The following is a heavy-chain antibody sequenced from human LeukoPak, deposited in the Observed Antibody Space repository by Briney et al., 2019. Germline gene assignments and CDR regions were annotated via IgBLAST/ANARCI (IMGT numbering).Heavy chain of an antibody. D-gene: IGHD4-17*01. Sequence: GASAKVSCKASGGTFSSYAISWVRQAPGQGLEWMGGIIPIFGTANYAQKFQGRVTITADESTSTAYMELSSLRSEDTAVYYCASRTDDYGDYGGEGVYFDYWGQGTLVTVSS. V-gene: IGHV1-69*13. CDR3: ASRTDDYGDYGGEGVYFDY. J-gene: IGHJ4*02. CDR1: GGTFSSYA. CDR2: IIPIFGTA.